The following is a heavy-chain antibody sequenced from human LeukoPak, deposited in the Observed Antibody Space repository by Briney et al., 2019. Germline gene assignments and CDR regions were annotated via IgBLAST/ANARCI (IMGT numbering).Heavy chain of an antibody. CDR2: ISPGGGST. CDR1: GNTFSSYF. V-gene: IGHV1-46*01. CDR3: GRVTFYAFDI. Sequence: GASVKVSCKASGNTFSSYFTHWVRQAPGQGLEWMGIISPGGGSTTYAQELQGRVTMTRDTSTSTVYMELSSLRSEDTAVYYCGRVTFYAFDIWGQGTMVTVSS. D-gene: IGHD3-3*02. J-gene: IGHJ3*02.